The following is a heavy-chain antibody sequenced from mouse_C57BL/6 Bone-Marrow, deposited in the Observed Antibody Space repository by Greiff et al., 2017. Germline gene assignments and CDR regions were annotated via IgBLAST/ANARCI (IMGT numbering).Heavy chain of an antibody. D-gene: IGHD1-1*01. Sequence: EVQLQQSGTVLARPGASVKMSCKTSGYTFTSYWMHWVKQRPGQGLEWIGAIYPGNSDTSYNQKFKGKAKLTAVTSASTAYMELSSLTNEDSAVYYCTRSPVAHYYAMDDWGQGTSVTVSS. CDR3: TRSPVAHYYAMDD. V-gene: IGHV1-5*01. J-gene: IGHJ4*01. CDR1: GYTFTSYW. CDR2: IYPGNSDT.